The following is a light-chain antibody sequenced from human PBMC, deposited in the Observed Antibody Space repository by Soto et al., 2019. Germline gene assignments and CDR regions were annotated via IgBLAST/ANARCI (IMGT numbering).Light chain of an antibody. CDR2: GNS. CDR3: QSYDSSLSGVV. CDR1: SSNIGAGYD. J-gene: IGLJ2*01. Sequence: QSVLTQPPLVSGAPGQRVTISCTGSSSNIGAGYDVHWYQQFPGTAPKLLIYGNSNRPSGVPDRFSGSKSGTSASLAITGLQAEDEADYYCQSYDSSLSGVVFGGGTKLTVL. V-gene: IGLV1-40*01.